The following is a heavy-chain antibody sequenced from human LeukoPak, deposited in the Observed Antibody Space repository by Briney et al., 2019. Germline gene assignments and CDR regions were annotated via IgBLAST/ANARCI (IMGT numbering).Heavy chain of an antibody. CDR2: INPNSGGT. J-gene: IGHJ4*02. V-gene: IGHV1-2*02. D-gene: IGHD3-22*01. CDR3: ARTHSDSSGYYYFDY. Sequence: GASVKVSCKASGYTFTAYYLHWVRQAPGQGLQWMGWINPNSGGTNYAQRFQGRVTMTRDTSISTAYMELTSLRSDDTAVYYCARTHSDSSGYYYFDYWGQGTLVTVSS. CDR1: GYTFTAYY.